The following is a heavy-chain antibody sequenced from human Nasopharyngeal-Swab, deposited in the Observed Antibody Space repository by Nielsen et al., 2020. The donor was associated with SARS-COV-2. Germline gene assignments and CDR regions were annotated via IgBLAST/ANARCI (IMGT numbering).Heavy chain of an antibody. V-gene: IGHV3-7*01. D-gene: IGHD1-26*01. CDR2: INEDGGEK. J-gene: IGHJ6*02. CDR3: ARDLSGKYYYYYGLDV. CDR1: GFTFSDYS. Sequence: WGSLRLSCTATGFTFSDYSMNWVRQAPGQGLEWVATINEDGGEKKYVDSVKGRFTISRDNAKDSLFLQMHSLRAEDAGLYYCARDLSGKYYYYYGLDVWGQGTTVTVSS.